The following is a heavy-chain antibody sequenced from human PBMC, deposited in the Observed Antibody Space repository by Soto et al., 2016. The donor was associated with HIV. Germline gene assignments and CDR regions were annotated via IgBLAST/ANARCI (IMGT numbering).Heavy chain of an antibody. D-gene: IGHD4-4*01. CDR3: ARGRVEMSTVRANGMDV. CDR1: SGSITTYY. Sequence: QVQLQESGPGLVKPSETLSLTCSVSSGSITTYYWSWIRQPPGKGLEWLGYVHSSGSTSYNPSLKSRVTISIDSSKNQFSLKLSSVTAADTAVYYCARGRVEMSTVRANGMDVWGLGTTVTVSS. CDR2: VHSSGST. V-gene: IGHV4-59*01. J-gene: IGHJ6*02.